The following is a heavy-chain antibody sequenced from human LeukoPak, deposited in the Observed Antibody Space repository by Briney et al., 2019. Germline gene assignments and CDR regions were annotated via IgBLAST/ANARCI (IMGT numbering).Heavy chain of an antibody. Sequence: PSETLSLTCAVYGGSFSGYYWSWIRQPPGKGLEWIGYMHYSGSTNYNPSLKSRVTISVDTSKHQFSLKLNSVTSADTAVYYCARDTRYYDNSGYYYFDYWGRGTLVTVSS. J-gene: IGHJ4*02. D-gene: IGHD3-22*01. CDR3: ARDTRYYDNSGYYYFDY. CDR1: GGSFSGYY. CDR2: MHYSGST. V-gene: IGHV4-59*01.